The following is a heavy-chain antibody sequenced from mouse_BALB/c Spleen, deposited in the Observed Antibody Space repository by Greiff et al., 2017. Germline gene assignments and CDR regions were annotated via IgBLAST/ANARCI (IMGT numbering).Heavy chain of an antibody. CDR3: AGDCRDHCDY. D-gene: IGHD3-1*01. CDR1: GYAFTDYL. Sequence: QVQLQQSGAELVRPGTSVKISCKASGYAFTDYLIEWVKQRPGQGLEWIGVINPGSGGTNYNEKFKGKATLTADKSSSTAYMQLSSLTSEDSAVYLCAGDCRDHCDYWGQGTPLTVAA. J-gene: IGHJ2*01. V-gene: IGHV1-54*01. CDR2: INPGSGGT.